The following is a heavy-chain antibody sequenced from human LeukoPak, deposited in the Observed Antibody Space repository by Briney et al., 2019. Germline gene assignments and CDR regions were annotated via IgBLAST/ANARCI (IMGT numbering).Heavy chain of an antibody. V-gene: IGHV3-48*03. D-gene: IGHD1-14*01. CDR2: ISSSGSTI. Sequence: GALRLSCAASGFTFSSYEMNWVRQAPGKGLEWVSYISSSGSTIYYADSVKGRFTISRDNSKNILYLQMNSLRPEDTAVYYCAKGGRSVPELQGDWGQGTLVTVSS. CDR1: GFTFSSYE. J-gene: IGHJ4*02. CDR3: AKGGRSVPELQGD.